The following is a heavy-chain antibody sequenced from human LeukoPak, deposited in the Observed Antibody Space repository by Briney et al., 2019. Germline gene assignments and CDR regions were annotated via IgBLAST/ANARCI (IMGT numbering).Heavy chain of an antibody. CDR2: ISSASNTI. J-gene: IGHJ3*02. D-gene: IGHD6-19*01. V-gene: IGHV3-48*04. CDR3: ARSLRSSGWLPDDAFDI. Sequence: PGGSLRLSCAASGFTFSDYSMNWVPQAPGKGLEWVSYISSASNTIYYADSVKGRFTISRDNTKKSLHLQMNSLRAEDTAVYYCARSLRSSGWLPDDAFDIWGQGTKVTVSS. CDR1: GFTFSDYS.